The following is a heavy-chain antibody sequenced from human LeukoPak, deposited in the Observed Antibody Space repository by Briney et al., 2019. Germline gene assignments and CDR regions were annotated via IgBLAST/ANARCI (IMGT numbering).Heavy chain of an antibody. CDR3: ARGPGRLLPNYYFVY. Sequence: TGGSLRLSCAASGFTVSSNYMSWVRQAPGKGLEWGSVIYSGGSTYYADSVKGRFTISRDNSKNTLYLQVNSLRAEDTAVYYCARGPGRLLPNYYFVYWGQGTLVTVSS. V-gene: IGHV3-53*01. CDR2: IYSGGST. J-gene: IGHJ4*02. D-gene: IGHD2-15*01. CDR1: GFTVSSNY.